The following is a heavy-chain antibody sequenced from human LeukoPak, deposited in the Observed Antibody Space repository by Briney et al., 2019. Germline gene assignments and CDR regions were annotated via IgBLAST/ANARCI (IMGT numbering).Heavy chain of an antibody. CDR1: GGSISSYY. V-gene: IGHV4-4*07. CDR2: IYSSGST. CDR3: ARGIAAASERAFDI. Sequence: SETLSLTCTVSGGSISSYYWSWIRQPAGKGLEWIGRIYSSGSTDYNPSLKSRVTMSVDTSKNQFSLKMRSVTAADTAVYYCARGIAAASERAFDIWGQGTMVTVSS. J-gene: IGHJ3*02. D-gene: IGHD6-13*01.